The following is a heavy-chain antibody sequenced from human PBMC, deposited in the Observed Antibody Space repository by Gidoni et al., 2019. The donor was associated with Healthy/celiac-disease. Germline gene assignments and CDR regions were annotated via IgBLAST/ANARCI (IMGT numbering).Heavy chain of an antibody. V-gene: IGHV4-4*02. Sequence: QVQLQESGPGLVKPSGTLSLTCAVSGGSISSSNWWSWVRQPPGKGLEWIGEIYHSGSTNYNPSLKSRVTISVDKSKNQFSLKLSSVTAADTAVYYCARRPGHPFIMGFGESFDYWGQGTLVTVSS. CDR1: GGSISSSNW. CDR3: ARRPGHPFIMGFGESFDY. CDR2: IYHSGST. D-gene: IGHD3-10*01. J-gene: IGHJ4*02.